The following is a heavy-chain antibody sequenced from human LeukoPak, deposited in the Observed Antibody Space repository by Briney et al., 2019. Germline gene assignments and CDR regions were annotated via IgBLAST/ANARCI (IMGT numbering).Heavy chain of an antibody. CDR1: GYSISSGYY. Sequence: PSETLSLTCTVSGYSISSGYYWGWIRQPPGKGLEWIGSIYHSGSTYYNPSLKSRVTISVDTSKNQFSLKLSSVTAADTAVYYCATHTDAGWFDPWGQGTLVTVSS. D-gene: IGHD2-8*02. J-gene: IGHJ5*02. CDR3: ATHTDAGWFDP. V-gene: IGHV4-38-2*02. CDR2: IYHSGST.